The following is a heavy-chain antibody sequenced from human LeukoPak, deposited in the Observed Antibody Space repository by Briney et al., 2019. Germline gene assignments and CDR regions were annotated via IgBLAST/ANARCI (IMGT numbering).Heavy chain of an antibody. Sequence: ASVKVSCKASGYTFTDYYIHWVRQAPGQGLEWIGRINPDSGGTNSAQKFQGRVTMTRDTSISTAYMELSRLRSDDTAVYYCARDLVTSSSWYNWFDPWGQGTLVTVSS. CDR2: INPDSGGT. CDR3: ARDLVTSSSWYNWFDP. J-gene: IGHJ5*02. D-gene: IGHD6-13*01. CDR1: GYTFTDYY. V-gene: IGHV1-2*06.